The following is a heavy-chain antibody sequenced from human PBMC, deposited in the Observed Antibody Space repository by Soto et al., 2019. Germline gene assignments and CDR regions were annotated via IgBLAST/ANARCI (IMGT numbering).Heavy chain of an antibody. CDR2: IYHSGST. CDR1: GGSISSGGYY. CDR3: ARRVAMTNNFEGNWLDP. J-gene: IGHJ5*02. D-gene: IGHD3-9*01. Sequence: SETLSLTCTVSGGSISSGGYYWSWIRQHPGKGLEWIGYIYHSGSTYYNPSLKSRVTISVDRSKNQFSLKLRSVTAADTAVYYCARRVAMTNNFEGNWLDPWGQGTLVTVSS. V-gene: IGHV4-30-2*01.